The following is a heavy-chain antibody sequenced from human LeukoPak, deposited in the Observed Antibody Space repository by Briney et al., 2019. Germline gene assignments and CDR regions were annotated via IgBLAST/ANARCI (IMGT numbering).Heavy chain of an antibody. CDR3: ARGGDIVVVVAATNFDY. CDR2: IYYSGST. D-gene: IGHD2-15*01. V-gene: IGHV4-30-4*08. Sequence: SQTLSLTCTVSGGSISSGDYYWSWIRQPPGKGLEWIGYIYYSGSTYYNPSLKSRVTISVDTSKNQFSLKLSSVTAADTAVYYCARGGDIVVVVAATNFDYWGQGTLVTVSS. J-gene: IGHJ4*02. CDR1: GGSISSGDYY.